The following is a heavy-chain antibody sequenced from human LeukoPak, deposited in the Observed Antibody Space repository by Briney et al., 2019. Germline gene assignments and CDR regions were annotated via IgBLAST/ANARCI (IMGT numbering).Heavy chain of an antibody. V-gene: IGHV1-2*02. CDR2: INPNSGGT. Sequence: ASVKVSCKASGYTFTGYYMHWVRQAPGQGLEWMGWINPNSGGTNYAQKLQGRVTMTRDTSISTAYMELSRLRSDDTAVYYCARGGAKGYCSGGSCYGGFDPWGQGTLVTVSS. J-gene: IGHJ5*02. D-gene: IGHD2-15*01. CDR3: ARGGAKGYCSGGSCYGGFDP. CDR1: GYTFTGYY.